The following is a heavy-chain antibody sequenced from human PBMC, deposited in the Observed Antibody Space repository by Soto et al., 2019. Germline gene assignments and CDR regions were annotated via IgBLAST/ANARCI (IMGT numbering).Heavy chain of an antibody. J-gene: IGHJ4*02. Sequence: PSETLSLTCSVSGDSISTVDYFWAWIRQPPGQALEYIGYIYKSATTYYNPSFESRVAISLDTSKSQFSLNVTSVTAADTAVHYCARGEVRGLIATGLDYWGQGALVTVSS. CDR3: ARGEVRGLIATGLDY. D-gene: IGHD3-10*01. CDR1: GDSISTVDYF. V-gene: IGHV4-30-4*01. CDR2: IYKSATT.